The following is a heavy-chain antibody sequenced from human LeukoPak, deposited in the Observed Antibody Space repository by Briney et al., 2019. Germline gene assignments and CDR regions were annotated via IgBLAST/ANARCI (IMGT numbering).Heavy chain of an antibody. CDR2: ISWNSGSI. CDR3: AKDLSGDGDY. CDR1: GFTFDDYA. D-gene: IGHD4-17*01. V-gene: IGHV3-9*01. Sequence: GRSLRLSCAASGFTFDDYAMHWVRQAPGKGLEWVSGISWNSGSIGYADSVKGRFTISRDNAKNSLYLQMNSLRAEDTAVYYCAKDLSGDGDYWGQGTLVTVSS. J-gene: IGHJ4*02.